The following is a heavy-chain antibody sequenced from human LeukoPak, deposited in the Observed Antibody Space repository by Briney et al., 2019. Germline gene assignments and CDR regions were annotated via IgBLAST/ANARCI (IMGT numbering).Heavy chain of an antibody. V-gene: IGHV4-39*01. Sequence: SETLSLTCTVSRGSISSSGYYWGWIRQPPGKGLEYIGSISYSGSTYYNPSLKSRVTISVDTSRNQFSLQLSSVTAADTAVYYCARPGSTSGWYYFDFWGQGTLVTVFS. CDR1: RGSISSSGYY. J-gene: IGHJ4*02. CDR2: ISYSGST. CDR3: ARPGSTSGWYYFDF. D-gene: IGHD6-19*01.